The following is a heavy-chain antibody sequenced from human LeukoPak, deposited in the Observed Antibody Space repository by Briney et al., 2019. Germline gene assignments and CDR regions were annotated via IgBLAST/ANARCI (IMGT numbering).Heavy chain of an antibody. CDR1: GGSFSGYY. J-gene: IGHJ4*02. V-gene: IGHV4-34*01. CDR3: ARIAEMATIGH. CDR2: INHSGST. Sequence: SETLSLTCAVYGGSFSGYYWSWIRQPPGKGLEWIGEINHSGSTNYSPSLKSRVTISVDTSKNQFSLKLSSVTAADTAVYYCARIAEMATIGHWGQGTLVTVSS. D-gene: IGHD5-24*01.